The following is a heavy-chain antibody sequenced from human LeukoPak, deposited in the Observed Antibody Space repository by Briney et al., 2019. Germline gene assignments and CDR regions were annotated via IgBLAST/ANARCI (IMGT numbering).Heavy chain of an antibody. CDR1: GYTFTSHY. D-gene: IGHD2/OR15-2a*01. V-gene: IGHV1-46*01. J-gene: IGHJ4*02. CDR2: IHPSGGNS. Sequence: ASVKISCKAPGYTFTSHYVHWVRQAPGQGLEWTGIIHPSGGNSRNTQNFQGRVTMTRDTSTSTVYLELSSLRSEDTAVYYCARDCSSTTCQGPVLDFWGQGTLVTVSS. CDR3: ARDCSSTTCQGPVLDF.